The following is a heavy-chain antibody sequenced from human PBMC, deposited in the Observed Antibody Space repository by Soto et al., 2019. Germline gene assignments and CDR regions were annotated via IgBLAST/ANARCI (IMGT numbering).Heavy chain of an antibody. CDR2: IIPIFGTT. CDR1: GGTFSSYA. D-gene: IGHD3-10*01. J-gene: IGHJ6*02. Sequence: SVKVSCKASGGTFSSYAISWVRQPPGQGLEWLGGIIPIFGTTNYAHKFQGRVTITADESTSTAFMELSSLRSEDTAVYYCARSEYYGSGSYNDYYNSAMDVWGQGTTVTVSS. V-gene: IGHV1-69*13. CDR3: ARSEYYGSGSYNDYYNSAMDV.